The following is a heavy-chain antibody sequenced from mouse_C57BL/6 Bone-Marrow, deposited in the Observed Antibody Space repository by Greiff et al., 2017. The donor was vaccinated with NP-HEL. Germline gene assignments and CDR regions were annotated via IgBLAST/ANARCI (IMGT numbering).Heavy chain of an antibody. V-gene: IGHV1-39*01. D-gene: IGHD1-1*01. Sequence: EVQLQQSGPELVKPGASVKISCKASGYSFTDYNMNWVKQSNGKSLEWIGVINPNYGTTSYNQKFKGKATLTVDQSSSTAYMQLNSPTSEDSAVYYCATGSSYVYWYFDVWGTGTTVTVSS. CDR1: GYSFTDYN. CDR3: ATGSSYVYWYFDV. CDR2: INPNYGTT. J-gene: IGHJ1*03.